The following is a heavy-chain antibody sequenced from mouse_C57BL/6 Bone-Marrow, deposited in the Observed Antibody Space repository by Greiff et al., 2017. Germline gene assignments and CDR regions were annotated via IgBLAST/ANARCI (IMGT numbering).Heavy chain of an antibody. J-gene: IGHJ2*01. Sequence: QVQLQQPGAELVKPGASVKLSCKASGYPFTSYWITWVKQRPGQGLDWIGEIYPTSGRTNYNEKFKGKAKMTVDTSSNTAYMQLSSLTTEDSEVFYGERWGSGRQSIDYWGQGTTLTVSS. CDR3: ERWGSGRQSIDY. CDR1: GYPFTSYW. V-gene: IGHV1-55*01. CDR2: IYPTSGRT. D-gene: IGHD4-1*01.